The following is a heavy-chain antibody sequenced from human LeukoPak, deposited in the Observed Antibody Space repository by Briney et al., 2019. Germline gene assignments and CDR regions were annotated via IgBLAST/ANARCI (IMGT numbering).Heavy chain of an antibody. J-gene: IGHJ3*02. CDR1: GGSFSGYY. V-gene: IGHV4-34*01. D-gene: IGHD2-15*01. CDR2: INNSGST. CDR3: ARVLDDIVVVVAATDDAFDI. Sequence: HSETPSLTCAVYGGSFSGYYWSWIRQPPGKGLEWIGEINNSGSTNYNPSLKSRVPISVDPSKNQFSLNLSSVTAADTAVYYCARVLDDIVVVVAATDDAFDIWGQGTMVTVSS.